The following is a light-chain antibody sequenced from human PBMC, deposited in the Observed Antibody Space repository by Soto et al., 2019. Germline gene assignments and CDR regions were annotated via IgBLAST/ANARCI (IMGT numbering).Light chain of an antibody. J-gene: IGKJ4*01. CDR2: GAS. Sequence: EIVLTQSPATLSLSPGERATLSCRASQSISTYLAWYQQKPGQAPRLLIYGASNRATGIPARFSGSGFGTDFTLTISSLEPEDFAVYYCQQRSNWPPSLTFGGGTKVEIK. CDR1: QSISTY. V-gene: IGKV3-11*01. CDR3: QQRSNWPPSLT.